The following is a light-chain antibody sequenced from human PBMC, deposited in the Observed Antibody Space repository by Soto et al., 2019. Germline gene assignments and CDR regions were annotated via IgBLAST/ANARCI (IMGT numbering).Light chain of an antibody. Sequence: EIVLTQSPGTLSLSPGKRATLSCRASQSISSSYLAWYQQRPGQAPRLLIYGASSRATGIPDRFSGSGSGTDFTLTISGLQSEDFALYYCQQYNNWPPWTFGQGTKVDIK. CDR3: QQYNNWPPWT. J-gene: IGKJ1*01. V-gene: IGKV3-20*01. CDR2: GAS. CDR1: QSISSSY.